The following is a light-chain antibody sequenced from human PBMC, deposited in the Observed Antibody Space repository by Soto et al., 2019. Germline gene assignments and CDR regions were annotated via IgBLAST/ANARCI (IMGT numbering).Light chain of an antibody. J-gene: IGKJ2*01. Sequence: DVVMTQSPLSLPVTLGQPASISCRSSHSLVYSDGNTYLNWFHQRPGQSPRRLIYKVSNWGSGVLGGFGGRGLGSAFTLFISGVEALDVGVYYCLHSSHWPRTFGQGTKLEIK. V-gene: IGKV2D-30*01. CDR2: KVS. CDR3: LHSSHWPRT. CDR1: HSLVYSDGNTY.